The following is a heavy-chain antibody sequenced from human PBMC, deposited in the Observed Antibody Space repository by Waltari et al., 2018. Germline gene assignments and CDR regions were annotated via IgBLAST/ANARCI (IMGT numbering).Heavy chain of an antibody. Sequence: EVQLLESGGALVPPGGSLSLSFAASVFSFTSYALVWFRQAPGKGLEWVSIIYSGGSTYYADSVKGRFTVSRDNSKNTLYLEMHSLRTEDTAVYYCARTGRGNHYDSSDFQYWGQGTLVTVSS. CDR1: VFSFTSYA. D-gene: IGHD3-22*01. CDR3: ARTGRGNHYDSSDFQY. V-gene: IGHV3-23*03. CDR2: IIYSGGST. J-gene: IGHJ1*01.